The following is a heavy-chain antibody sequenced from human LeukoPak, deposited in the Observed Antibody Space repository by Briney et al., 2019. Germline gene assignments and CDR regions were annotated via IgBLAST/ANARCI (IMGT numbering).Heavy chain of an antibody. V-gene: IGHV4-39*01. CDR1: GGSISSSGYH. D-gene: IGHD1-26*01. CDR3: ARHEYSGSYYGLSWFDP. J-gene: IGHJ5*02. CDR2: IYYSGST. Sequence: PSETLSLTCTVSGGSISSSGYHWGWIRQPPGKGLEWIASIYYSGSTYYNLSLKSRVTISVDTSKNQLSLKLSSLTAADTAVYYCARHEYSGSYYGLSWFDPWGQGTLVTVSS.